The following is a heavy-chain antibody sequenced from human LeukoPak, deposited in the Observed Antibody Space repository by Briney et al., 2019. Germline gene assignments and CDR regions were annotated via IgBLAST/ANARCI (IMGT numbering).Heavy chain of an antibody. V-gene: IGHV3-30*01. D-gene: IGHD2-2*01. Sequence: GGSLRLSCAASGFTFSSYAMHWVRQAPGKGLEWVAVISYDGSNKYYADSVKGRFTISRDNTKNTLYLQMNSLRAEDTAVYYCARGDRGYCSSTSCYGDAFDIWGQGTMVTVSS. J-gene: IGHJ3*02. CDR3: ARGDRGYCSSTSCYGDAFDI. CDR2: ISYDGSNK. CDR1: GFTFSSYA.